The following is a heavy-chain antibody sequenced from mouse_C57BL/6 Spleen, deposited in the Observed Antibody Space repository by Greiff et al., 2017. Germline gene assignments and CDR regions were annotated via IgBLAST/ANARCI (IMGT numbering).Heavy chain of an antibody. CDR1: GFTFSNYW. V-gene: IGHV6-3*01. J-gene: IGHJ1*03. CDR2: IRLKSDNYAT. Sequence: EVKLEESGGGLVQPGGSMKLSCVASGFTFSNYWMNWVRQSPEKGLEWVAQIRLKSDNYATHYAVSVKGRFTISRDGSKSSVYLQMNNLRAEDTGIYYCKGYYGSSHWYFDVWGTGTTVTVSS. D-gene: IGHD1-1*01. CDR3: KGYYGSSHWYFDV.